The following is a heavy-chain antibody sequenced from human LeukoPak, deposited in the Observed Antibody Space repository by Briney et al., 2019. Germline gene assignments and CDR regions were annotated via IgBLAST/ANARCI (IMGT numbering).Heavy chain of an antibody. D-gene: IGHD5-24*01. Sequence: SETLSLTCTVSGRSISTYYWNWIRQPPGKGLEWIGYVYYTGSTNYNPSLKSRVTISVDTSKSQFSLNLSSVTAADAAVYYCARAPGYNFFDYWGQGTPVTVSS. V-gene: IGHV4-59*01. CDR2: VYYTGST. CDR3: ARAPGYNFFDY. CDR1: GRSISTYY. J-gene: IGHJ4*02.